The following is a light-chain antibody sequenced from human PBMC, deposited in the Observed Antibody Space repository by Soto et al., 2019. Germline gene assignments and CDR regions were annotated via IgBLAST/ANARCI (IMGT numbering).Light chain of an antibody. J-gene: IGLJ2*01. CDR2: DVS. CDR1: SSDVGGYNY. V-gene: IGLV2-14*01. CDR3: SSYTSSSTVV. Sequence: QSALTQPASVSGSPGQSITISCTGTSSDVGGYNYVFWYQQHPGKAPKLMIYDVSNRPSGVSNRFSGSKSGNTASLTSSGLQAEDEADYYCSSYTSSSTVVFGVGTKVTVL.